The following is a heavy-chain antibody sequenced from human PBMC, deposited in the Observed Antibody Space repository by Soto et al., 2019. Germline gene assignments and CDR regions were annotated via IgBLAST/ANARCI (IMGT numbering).Heavy chain of an antibody. Sequence: SLKISCAASGFSFRDYFMSWLRQAPGEGLEWVSYIGPYGNSIYYADSVKGRFTISRDDATKSLHLHMNSLRTDDTAVYYCARDDHTYGVYWGQGTTVTVSS. V-gene: IGHV3-11*01. CDR2: IGPYGNSI. CDR1: GFSFRDYF. D-gene: IGHD2-21*01. CDR3: ARDDHTYGVY. J-gene: IGHJ4*02.